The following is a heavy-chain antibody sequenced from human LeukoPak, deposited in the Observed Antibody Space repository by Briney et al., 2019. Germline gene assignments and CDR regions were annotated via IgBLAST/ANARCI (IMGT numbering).Heavy chain of an antibody. J-gene: IGHJ4*02. D-gene: IGHD3-3*01. CDR2: ISSSGSTI. V-gene: IGHV3-11*01. CDR1: GFTFSDYY. CDR3: ARWRYDFWSGYYTLDY. Sequence: MPGGSLRLSCATSGFTFSDYYMSWIRQAPGKGLEWVSYISSSGSTIYYADSVKGRFTISRDNAKNSLYLQMNSLRAEDTAVYYCARWRYDFWSGYYTLDYSGQGTLVTVSS.